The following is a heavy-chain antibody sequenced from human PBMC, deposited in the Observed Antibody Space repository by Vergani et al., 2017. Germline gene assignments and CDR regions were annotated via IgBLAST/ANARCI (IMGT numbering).Heavy chain of an antibody. CDR2: ISARYPST. D-gene: IGHD2/OR15-2a*01. J-gene: IGHJ4*02. V-gene: IGHV3-23*01. CDR1: GFTFTACP. CDR3: ANRSNGTTPYLQGCYDG. Sequence: EVQLLQSGGGVIQPGGSVRLSCAASGFTFTACPMTWVRQAPGKGLEWVSAISARYPSTYYADSVEGRFTIYRDNSKNMLYQQMNSLRTEDTAVYYCANRSNGTTPYLQGCYDGWGQGTLVSVSS.